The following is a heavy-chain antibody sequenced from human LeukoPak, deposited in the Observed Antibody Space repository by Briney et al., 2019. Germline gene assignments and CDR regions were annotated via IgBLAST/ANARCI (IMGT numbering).Heavy chain of an antibody. Sequence: GSLRLSCAASGFTFSSYWMSWVRQAPGKGLEWVANIKQDGSEKYYVDSVKGRFTISRDNAKSSLYLQMNSLRAEDTAVYYCAKDAAVAGTSEHDYWGQGTLVTVSS. J-gene: IGHJ4*02. CDR1: GFTFSSYW. V-gene: IGHV3-7*01. CDR2: IKQDGSEK. CDR3: AKDAAVAGTSEHDY. D-gene: IGHD6-19*01.